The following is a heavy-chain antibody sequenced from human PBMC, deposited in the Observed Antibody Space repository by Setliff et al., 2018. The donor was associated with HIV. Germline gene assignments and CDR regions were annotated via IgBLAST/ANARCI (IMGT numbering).Heavy chain of an antibody. J-gene: IGHJ6*02. V-gene: IGHV1-18*01. D-gene: IGHD6-19*01. CDR3: ARLGSGWSDSYYYAMDI. CDR1: GYTFTSYG. Sequence: ASVKVSCKASGYTFTSYGISWVRQAPGQGLEWMGWISGYNGITKYAQRFLDRVTMTIDTATSRAYMELRSLRSDDTAVYFCARLGSGWSDSYYYAMDIWGQGTTVTVSS. CDR2: ISGYNGIT.